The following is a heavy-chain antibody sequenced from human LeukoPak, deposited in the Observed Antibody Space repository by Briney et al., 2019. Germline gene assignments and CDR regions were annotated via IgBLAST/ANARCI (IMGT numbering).Heavy chain of an antibody. CDR2: INPNSGGT. CDR1: GYTFTGYY. D-gene: IGHD2-15*01. Sequence: ASVKVSCKASGYTFTGYYMHWVRQAPGQGLEWMGWINPNSGGTNYAQKFQGRVTMTRDTSISTAYMELSRLRSDDTAVYCCAGPPAGVVAAKKMNNWFDPWGQGTLVTVSS. V-gene: IGHV1-2*02. CDR3: AGPPAGVVAAKKMNNWFDP. J-gene: IGHJ5*02.